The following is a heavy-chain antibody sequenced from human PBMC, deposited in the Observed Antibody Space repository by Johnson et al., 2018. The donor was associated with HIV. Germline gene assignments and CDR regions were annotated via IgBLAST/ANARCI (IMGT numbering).Heavy chain of an antibody. J-gene: IGHJ3*02. Sequence: VQLVESGGGVVQPGRSLRLSCAASGFTFSSYAMHWVRQAPGKGLEWVAVIYSGGSTYYADSVKGRFTISRDNSKNTLYLQMNTLRAGDTAVYYCAKGWDPMTTVNTFAFDIWGQGTMVTVSS. V-gene: IGHV3-NL1*01. CDR2: IYSGGST. D-gene: IGHD4-11*01. CDR3: AKGWDPMTTVNTFAFDI. CDR1: GFTFSSYA.